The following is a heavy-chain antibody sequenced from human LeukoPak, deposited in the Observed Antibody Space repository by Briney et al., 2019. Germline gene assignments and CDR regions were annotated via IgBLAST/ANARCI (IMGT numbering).Heavy chain of an antibody. D-gene: IGHD3-10*01. Sequence: SQTLSLTCTVSGGSISSGDYYWSWIRQPAGKGLEWIGRIYTSGSTNYNPSLKSRVTISVDTSKNQFSLKLSSVTAADTAVYYCARILLWFGELLHMDVWGKGTTVTVSS. CDR3: ARILLWFGELLHMDV. CDR2: IYTSGST. V-gene: IGHV4-61*02. CDR1: GGSISSGDYY. J-gene: IGHJ6*03.